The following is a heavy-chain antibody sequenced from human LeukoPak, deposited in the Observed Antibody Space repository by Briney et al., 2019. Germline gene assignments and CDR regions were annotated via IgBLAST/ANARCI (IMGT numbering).Heavy chain of an antibody. D-gene: IGHD1-26*01. Sequence: GGSLRLSCTVSEFTFSTSWMNWVRQAPGKGLEWVANLNPDGSVGRYVDSVKGRFSVSRANGQNTGYLQMNSLRVDDTGVYFCLAWASPTPYWGPGTPVAVSS. V-gene: IGHV3-7*02. J-gene: IGHJ1*01. CDR3: LAWASPTPY. CDR1: EFTFSTSW. CDR2: LNPDGSVG.